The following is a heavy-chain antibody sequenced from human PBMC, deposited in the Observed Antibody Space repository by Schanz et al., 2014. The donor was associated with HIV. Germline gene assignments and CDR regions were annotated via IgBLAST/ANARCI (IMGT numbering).Heavy chain of an antibody. J-gene: IGHJ4*02. CDR3: AKGQVADDNY. CDR2: INPISGGT. D-gene: IGHD3-22*01. Sequence: QAQLVQSGAEVSEPGASVKVSCKASGYTFTGYYMHWVRQAPGQGLEWMGWINPISGGTNYAEKFQGRVTMTRDTSINTAYVELRRLKSDDTAVYFCAKGQVADDNYWGQGTLITVSS. V-gene: IGHV1-2*02. CDR1: GYTFTGYY.